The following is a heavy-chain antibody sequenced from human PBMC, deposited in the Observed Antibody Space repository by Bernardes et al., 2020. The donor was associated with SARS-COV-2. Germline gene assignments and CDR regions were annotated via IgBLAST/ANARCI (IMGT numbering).Heavy chain of an antibody. CDR2: ISAYNGNT. Sequence: ASVKVSCKASGYTFTSYGISWVRQAPGQGLEWMGWISAYNGNTNYAQKRQGRVTMTTDTSTSTAYMELRSLRSDDTAVYYCARCKGIAVAGTIDYWGQGTLVTVSS. D-gene: IGHD6-19*01. CDR1: GYTFTSYG. CDR3: ARCKGIAVAGTIDY. V-gene: IGHV1-18*01. J-gene: IGHJ4*02.